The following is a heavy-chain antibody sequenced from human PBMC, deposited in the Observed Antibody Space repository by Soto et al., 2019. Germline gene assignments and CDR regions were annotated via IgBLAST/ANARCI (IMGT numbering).Heavy chain of an antibody. CDR2: VKHSGNI. CDR1: GGSFSGYY. D-gene: IGHD3-3*01. Sequence: QVQLQQWGAGLLEPSETLSLTCAVYGGSFSGYYWGWFRQPPGKGLEWIGEVKHSGNINYNPSLKTRLTVSGDTSKNQFSLKLSSLTAADRAMYYCARGSHFDFASGYADSFDVWGQVTMVTVSS. J-gene: IGHJ3*01. CDR3: ARGSHFDFASGYADSFDV. V-gene: IGHV4-34*01.